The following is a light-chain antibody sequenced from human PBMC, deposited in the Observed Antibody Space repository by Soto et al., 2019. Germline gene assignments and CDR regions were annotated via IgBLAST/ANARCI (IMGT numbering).Light chain of an antibody. CDR3: QSYDSSLSVV. J-gene: IGLJ2*01. CDR2: GNS. CDR1: SSNIGAGYD. V-gene: IGLV1-40*01. Sequence: QSVLTQPPSVSGAPGQMVTISCTGSSSNIGAGYDVHWYQQLPGTAPKLLIYGNSNRPSGVPDRFSGSKSGTSASLAITGLQAEDEADYSCQSYDSSLSVVFGGGTKLTVL.